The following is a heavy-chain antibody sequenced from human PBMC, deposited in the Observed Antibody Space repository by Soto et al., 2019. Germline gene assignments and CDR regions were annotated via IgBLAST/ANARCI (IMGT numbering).Heavy chain of an antibody. Sequence: GGSLRLSCAASGFTFADYGMSWVRQASGKGQESTSGINWNGGSTGYADSLKGRFTISRDNAKNSLYLQMNSLRAEETALYHCARGLDDSYAFDIWGQGTMVTVSS. D-gene: IGHD2-15*01. CDR1: GFTFADYG. V-gene: IGHV3-20*01. J-gene: IGHJ3*02. CDR2: INWNGGST. CDR3: ARGLDDSYAFDI.